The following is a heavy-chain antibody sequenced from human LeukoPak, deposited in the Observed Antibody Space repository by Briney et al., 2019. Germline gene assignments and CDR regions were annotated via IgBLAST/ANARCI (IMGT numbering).Heavy chain of an antibody. CDR2: IYYSGST. V-gene: IGHV4-38-2*02. J-gene: IGHJ4*02. CDR1: GYSISSGYY. Sequence: PSETLSLTCTVSGYSISSGYYWGWIRQPPGKGLEWIGSIYYSGSTYYNPSLKSRVTISVDTSKNQFSLKLSSVTAADTAVYYCATEASYCGGDCHMRDYWGQGTLVTVSS. D-gene: IGHD2-21*02. CDR3: ATEASYCGGDCHMRDY.